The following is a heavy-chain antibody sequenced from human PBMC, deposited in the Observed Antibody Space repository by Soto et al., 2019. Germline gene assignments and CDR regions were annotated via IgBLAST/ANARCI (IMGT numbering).Heavy chain of an antibody. CDR3: ARRTQLAVAGYYFDY. J-gene: IGHJ4*02. Sequence: ASVKVSCKASGYTFTSYGISWVRQAPGQGLEWMGWISAYNGNTNYAQKLQGRVTMTTDTSTSTAYMELRSLRSDDTAVYYCARRTQLAVAGYYFDYWGQGTPVTVSS. D-gene: IGHD6-19*01. V-gene: IGHV1-18*01. CDR2: ISAYNGNT. CDR1: GYTFTSYG.